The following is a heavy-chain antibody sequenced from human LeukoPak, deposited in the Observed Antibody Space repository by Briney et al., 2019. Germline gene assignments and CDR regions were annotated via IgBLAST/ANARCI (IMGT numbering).Heavy chain of an antibody. CDR2: FIPAFNTA. J-gene: IGHJ3*02. CDR1: GDPFDTYT. D-gene: IGHD7-27*01. Sequence: SVKVSCKASGDPFDTYTISWVREIPGQGLEWMGGFIPAFNTAHYARKFQGRVTITMDASTTTDFMEMSSLRFEDTAVYYCVRDKGLTGDTCAFDIWGQGTMVTVSS. V-gene: IGHV1-69*05. CDR3: VRDKGLTGDTCAFDI.